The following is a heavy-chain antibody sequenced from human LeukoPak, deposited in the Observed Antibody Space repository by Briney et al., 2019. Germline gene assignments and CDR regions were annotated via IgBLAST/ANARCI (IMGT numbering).Heavy chain of an antibody. D-gene: IGHD1-26*01. CDR3: AKGDTTWELPHDY. Sequence: PGQSLRLSCDASGFSINTYTMYWVRQAPGQGLEWVSGIRNSDGMTYYADSVRGRFTISTDNSKNTLYLQMNSLRAEDTALYYCAKGDTTWELPHDYWGQGTLVTVSS. CDR2: IRNSDGMT. J-gene: IGHJ4*02. CDR1: GFSINTYT. V-gene: IGHV3-23*01.